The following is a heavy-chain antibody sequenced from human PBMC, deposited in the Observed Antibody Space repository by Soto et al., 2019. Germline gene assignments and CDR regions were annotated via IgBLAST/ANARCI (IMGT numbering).Heavy chain of an antibody. Sequence: QVQLVQSGAEVKKPGSSVKVSCKASGGTFSSYAISWVRQAPGQGLEWMGGIIPIFGTANYAQKCQGRVKITAAESTSPAYLVLSSLRSEDTAVYYWARHVPAAGYYYGMDVWGQGTTVTVSS. J-gene: IGHJ6*02. CDR3: ARHVPAAGYYYGMDV. CDR1: GGTFSSYA. D-gene: IGHD2-2*01. V-gene: IGHV1-69*12. CDR2: IIPIFGTA.